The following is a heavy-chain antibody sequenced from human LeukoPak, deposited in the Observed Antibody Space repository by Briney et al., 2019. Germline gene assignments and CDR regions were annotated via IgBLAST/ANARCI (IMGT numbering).Heavy chain of an antibody. Sequence: SETLSLTCAVYGGSFSGYYRSWIRQPPGKGLEWIGEINHSGSTNYNPSLKSRVTISVDTSKNQFSLKLSSVTAADTAVYYCARDTVVRGVIIYYYYGMDVWGQGTTVTVSS. V-gene: IGHV4-34*01. CDR3: ARDTVVRGVIIYYYYGMDV. J-gene: IGHJ6*02. D-gene: IGHD3-10*01. CDR1: GGSFSGYY. CDR2: INHSGST.